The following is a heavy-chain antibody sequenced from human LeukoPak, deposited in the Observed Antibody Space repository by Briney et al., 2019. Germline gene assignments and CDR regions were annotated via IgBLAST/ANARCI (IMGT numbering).Heavy chain of an antibody. J-gene: IGHJ5*02. V-gene: IGHV1-18*01. D-gene: IGHD3-3*01. Sequence: ASVKVSCKASGYTFTSYGISWVRHAPGQGLEWMGWISAYNGNANYAQKLQGRVTMTTDTSTSTAYMELRSLRSEDTAVYYCAREAVTIFGVVRTQTTKLPHRFDPWGQGTLVTVSS. CDR3: AREAVTIFGVVRTQTTKLPHRFDP. CDR1: GYTFTSYG. CDR2: ISAYNGNA.